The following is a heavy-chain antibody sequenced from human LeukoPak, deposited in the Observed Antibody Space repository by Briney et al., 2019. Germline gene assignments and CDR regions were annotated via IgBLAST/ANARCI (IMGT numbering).Heavy chain of an antibody. D-gene: IGHD6-19*01. CDR1: GFTFSSYA. Sequence: GGSLRLSCAASGFTFSSYAMSWVRQAPGKGLEWVSAISGSGGSTYYADSVKGRFTISRDNSKNTLHLQMNSLRADDTAVYYCAKGKQWLIPNWFDPWGQGTLVTVSS. CDR2: ISGSGGST. J-gene: IGHJ5*02. V-gene: IGHV3-23*01. CDR3: AKGKQWLIPNWFDP.